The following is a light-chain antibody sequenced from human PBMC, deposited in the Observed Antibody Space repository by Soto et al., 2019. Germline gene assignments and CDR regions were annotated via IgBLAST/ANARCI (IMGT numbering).Light chain of an antibody. CDR2: DVS. V-gene: IGLV2-14*01. J-gene: IGLJ1*01. Sequence: QSALTQPASVSGSPGQSITISCTGTSSDVDGYNSVSWYQQRPGKAPKLMIYDVSNRPSGVSNRFSGSKSGNTASLTISGLQDEDEADYYCSSYTSSSTLFGTGTKVTVL. CDR1: SSDVDGYNS. CDR3: SSYTSSSTL.